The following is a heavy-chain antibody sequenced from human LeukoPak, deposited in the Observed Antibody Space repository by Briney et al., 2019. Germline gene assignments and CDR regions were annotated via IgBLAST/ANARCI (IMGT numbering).Heavy chain of an antibody. J-gene: IGHJ4*02. CDR2: INPNSGGT. Sequence: ASVKVSCKASGYTFTGYYIHWVRQAPGQGLEWMGWINPNSGGTNYAQKFQGRVTMTRDTSISIAYMELSRLRSDDTAVYYCARLQPGVLMGNRDYWGQGTLVTVSS. V-gene: IGHV1-2*02. CDR1: GYTFTGYY. CDR3: ARLQPGVLMGNRDY. D-gene: IGHD1-14*01.